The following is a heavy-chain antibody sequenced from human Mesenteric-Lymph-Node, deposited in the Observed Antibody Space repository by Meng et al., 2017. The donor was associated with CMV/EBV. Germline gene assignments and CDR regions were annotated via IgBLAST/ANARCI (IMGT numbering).Heavy chain of an antibody. Sequence: VYGGSFSGYYWSGIRQPPGKGLEWIGEINHSGSTNYNPSLKSRVTISVDTSKNQFSLKLSSVTAADTAVYYCARGRGGYSYGSYFDYWGQGTLVTVSS. CDR1: GGSFSGYY. J-gene: IGHJ4*02. V-gene: IGHV4-34*01. CDR2: INHSGST. D-gene: IGHD5-18*01. CDR3: ARGRGGYSYGSYFDY.